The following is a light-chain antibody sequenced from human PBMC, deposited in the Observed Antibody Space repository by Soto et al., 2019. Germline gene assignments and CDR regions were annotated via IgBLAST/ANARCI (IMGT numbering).Light chain of an antibody. V-gene: IGLV2-14*01. CDR1: SSDVGGYNY. CDR3: SSYTSSSTLLYV. CDR2: DVS. Sequence: QSVLTQPASVSGSPGQSITISCTGTSSDVGGYNYVSWYQQHPGKAPKLMIYDVSNRPSGVSNPFSGSKSGNTASLTISGLQAEDEADYYCSSYTSSSTLLYVFGTGTKLTVL. J-gene: IGLJ1*01.